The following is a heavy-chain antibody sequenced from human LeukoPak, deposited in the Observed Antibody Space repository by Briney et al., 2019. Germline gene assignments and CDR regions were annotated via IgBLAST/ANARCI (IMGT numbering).Heavy chain of an antibody. CDR2: INSDGSWT. Sequence: GGSLRLSCAASGSYWMHWVRQAPGKGLVWVSHINSDGSWTSYVDSVKGRFTISKDNAKNTVYLQMNNLRAEDTAVYYCVSFYETYWGRGTLVTVSS. CDR3: VSFYETY. D-gene: IGHD2/OR15-2a*01. CDR1: GSYW. J-gene: IGHJ4*02. V-gene: IGHV3-74*01.